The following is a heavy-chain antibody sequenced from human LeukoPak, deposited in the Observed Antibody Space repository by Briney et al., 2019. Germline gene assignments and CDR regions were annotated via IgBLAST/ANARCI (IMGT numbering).Heavy chain of an antibody. CDR1: GFTFSSYA. D-gene: IGHD3-10*01. J-gene: IGHJ5*02. V-gene: IGHV3-23*01. CDR3: AKDASGRGRQNWFDP. Sequence: PGGSLRLSCAASGFTFSSYAMTWVRQAPGKGLEWVSGISGSGGSTNYADSVKGRFTISRDNSKNTLYLQMNSLRAEDTAVYYCAKDASGRGRQNWFDPWGQGTLVTVSS. CDR2: ISGSGGST.